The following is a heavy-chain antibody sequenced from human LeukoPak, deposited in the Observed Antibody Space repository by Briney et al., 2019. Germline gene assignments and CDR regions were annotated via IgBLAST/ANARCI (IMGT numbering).Heavy chain of an antibody. CDR2: IYTSGST. Sequence: PSETLSLTCTVSGGSISSSSYYWSWLRQPAGKGLEWIGRIYTSGSTNYNPSLKSRVTISVDTSKNQFSLKLSSVTAADTAVYYCARQFWQQLVLGYFDYWGQGTLVTVSS. J-gene: IGHJ4*02. D-gene: IGHD6-13*01. V-gene: IGHV4-61*02. CDR3: ARQFWQQLVLGYFDY. CDR1: GGSISSSSYY.